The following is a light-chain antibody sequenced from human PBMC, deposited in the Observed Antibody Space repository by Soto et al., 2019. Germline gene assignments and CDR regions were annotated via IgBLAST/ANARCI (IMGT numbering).Light chain of an antibody. Sequence: QSALTQPPSASGSPGQSVTISCTGTSSDVGAYNYVSWYQQHAGKAPKLVIYEVTKRPSGVPDRFSGSKSANTASLPVSGRQAEEEADYYCSSFASSNTWVFGGGTKLTVL. CDR2: EVT. CDR1: SSDVGAYNY. CDR3: SSFASSNTWV. J-gene: IGLJ3*02. V-gene: IGLV2-8*01.